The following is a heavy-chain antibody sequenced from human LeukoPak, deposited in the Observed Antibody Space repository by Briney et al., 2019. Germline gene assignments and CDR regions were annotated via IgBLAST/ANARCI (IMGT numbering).Heavy chain of an antibody. D-gene: IGHD2-2*02. J-gene: IGHJ4*02. V-gene: IGHV3-23*01. CDR3: AKDQTGGRLVPAAIPFDY. CDR1: GFTFSSYA. CDR2: ISGSGGST. Sequence: GGSLRLSCAASGFTFSSYAMSWVRQAPGKGLEWVSAISGSGGSTYYADSVKGRFTIPRDNSKNTLYLQMNSLRAEDTAVYYCAKDQTGGRLVPAAIPFDYWGQGTLVTVSS.